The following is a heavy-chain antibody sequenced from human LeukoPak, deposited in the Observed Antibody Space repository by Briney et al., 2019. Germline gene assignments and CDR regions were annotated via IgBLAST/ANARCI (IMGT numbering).Heavy chain of an antibody. CDR3: ARDRPYSRNGMDV. CDR1: GGSFSGYY. V-gene: IGHV4-34*01. J-gene: IGHJ6*02. D-gene: IGHD6-13*01. Sequence: MPSETLSLTCAVYGGSFSGYYWSWIRQPPGKGLEWIGEINHSGSTNYNPSLKSRVTISVDKSKNQFSLKLSSVTAADTAVYYCARDRPYSRNGMDVWGQGTTVTVSS. CDR2: INHSGST.